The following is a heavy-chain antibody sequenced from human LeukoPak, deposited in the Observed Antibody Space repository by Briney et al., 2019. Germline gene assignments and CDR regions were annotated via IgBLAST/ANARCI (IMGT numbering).Heavy chain of an antibody. V-gene: IGHV3-33*01. D-gene: IGHD3-16*01. J-gene: IGHJ3*02. CDR1: GFTLSSFG. CDR2: MWYDGRNK. Sequence: GGFLRLSCAASGFTLSSFGMVWVRQAPGKGLEWVTLMWYDGRNKYYADSVKGRFTISRDNSKNTVYLQMNSLRGEDTAVYYCARVGDMEAFDIWGQGTRVTVSS. CDR3: ARVGDMEAFDI.